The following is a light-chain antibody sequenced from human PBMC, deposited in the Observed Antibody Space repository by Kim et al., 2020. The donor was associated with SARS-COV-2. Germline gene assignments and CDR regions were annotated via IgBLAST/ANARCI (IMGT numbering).Light chain of an antibody. Sequence: PEKTATITGRGPNIGTKGVHWYQQRPGQAPVLVICYDNDRPSGIPERFSGSNSGNTATLTIYRVEAGDEADYYCQVWDSTSDHYVFGTGTKVTVL. V-gene: IGLV3-21*01. J-gene: IGLJ1*01. CDR1: NIGTKG. CDR3: QVWDSTSDHYV. CDR2: YDN.